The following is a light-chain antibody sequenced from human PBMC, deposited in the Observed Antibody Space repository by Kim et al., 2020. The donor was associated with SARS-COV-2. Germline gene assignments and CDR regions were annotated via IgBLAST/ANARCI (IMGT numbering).Light chain of an antibody. Sequence: SPGERATLSCRASQIVSSGFLAWYQQKPGQSPRLLIYGATSRATGIPDRFSGSGSGTDFTLTISRLEPEDFAVYYCQQYDSSPRTFGQGTKVDIK. CDR2: GAT. CDR1: QIVSSGF. CDR3: QQYDSSPRT. V-gene: IGKV3-20*01. J-gene: IGKJ1*01.